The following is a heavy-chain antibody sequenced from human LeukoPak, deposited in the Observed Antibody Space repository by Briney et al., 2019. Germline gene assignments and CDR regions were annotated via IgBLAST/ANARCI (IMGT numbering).Heavy chain of an antibody. CDR3: ARDPTRYSGYAGNWFDP. CDR1: GYTFTSYG. J-gene: IGHJ5*02. V-gene: IGHV1-18*01. CDR2: ISAYNGNT. Sequence: GASVKVSCKASGYTFTSYGISWVRQAPGQGLEWMGWISAYNGNTNYAQKRQGRVTMTTDTSTSTAYMELRSLRSDDTAVYYCARDPTRYSGYAGNWFDPWGQGTLVTVSS. D-gene: IGHD5-12*01.